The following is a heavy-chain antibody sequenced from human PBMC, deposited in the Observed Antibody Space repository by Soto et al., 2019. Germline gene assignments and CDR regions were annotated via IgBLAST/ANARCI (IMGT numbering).Heavy chain of an antibody. CDR2: ISSSSTTI. CDR3: ATSFITTMGTRA. J-gene: IGHJ4*02. V-gene: IGHV3-48*01. Sequence: EVQLVESGGGLVQPGGSLRLSCEASGFTFSNFGINWVRQAPGKGLEWVSHISSSSTTIYYAESVKGRFTTSRDNAKNSLYLQMSSLRGEDTAVYYCATSFITTMGTRAWGQGTLVCVSS. CDR1: GFTFSNFG. D-gene: IGHD5-18*01.